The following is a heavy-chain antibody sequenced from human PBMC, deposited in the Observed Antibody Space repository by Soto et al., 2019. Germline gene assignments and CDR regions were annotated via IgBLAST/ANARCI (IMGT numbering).Heavy chain of an antibody. V-gene: IGHV1-2*04. D-gene: IGHD5-12*01. J-gene: IGHJ6*02. CDR1: GYTFTGYY. CDR3: ARSIVATTPDAPYGMDV. CDR2: INPNSGGT. Sequence: QVQLVQSGAEVKKPGASVKVSCKASGYTFTGYYMHWVRQAPGQGLEWMGWINPNSGGTNYAQKFQAWVTMTRDTSISTAYMELSRLRSDDTAVYYCARSIVATTPDAPYGMDVWGQGTTVTVSS.